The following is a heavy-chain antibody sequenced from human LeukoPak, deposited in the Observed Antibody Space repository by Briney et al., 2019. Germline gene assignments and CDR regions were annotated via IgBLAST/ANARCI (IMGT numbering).Heavy chain of an antibody. Sequence: GGFLRLSCAASGFTFSSYAMSWVRQAPGKGLEWVSAISGSGGSTYYADSVKGRFTISRDNSKNTLYLQMSSLRAEDTAVYYCAKAGWELSRFDYWGQGTLVTVSS. CDR1: GFTFSSYA. J-gene: IGHJ4*02. D-gene: IGHD1-26*01. CDR3: AKAGWELSRFDY. CDR2: ISGSGGST. V-gene: IGHV3-23*01.